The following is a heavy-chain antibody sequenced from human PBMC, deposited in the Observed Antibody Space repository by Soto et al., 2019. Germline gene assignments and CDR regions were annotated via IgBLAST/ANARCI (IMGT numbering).Heavy chain of an antibody. CDR3: ARDIQWLLTY. CDR2: ISYDGSNK. CDR1: GFTFSSYA. J-gene: IGHJ4*02. Sequence: GGSLRLSCAASGFTFSSYAMHWVRQAPGKGLEWVAVISYDGSNKYYADSVKGRFTISRDNSKNTLYLQMNSLRAEDTAVYYCARDIQWLLTYWGQGTLVTVSS. D-gene: IGHD6-19*01. V-gene: IGHV3-30-3*01.